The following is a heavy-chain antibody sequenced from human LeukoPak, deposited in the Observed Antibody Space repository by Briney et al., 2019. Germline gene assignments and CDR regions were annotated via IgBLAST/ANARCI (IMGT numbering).Heavy chain of an antibody. CDR3: ASGYYYDSSGYYSLNDY. Sequence: GGSLRLSCAASGFTFSSYSTNWVRQAPGKGLEWVSSISSSSSYIYYADSVKGRFTISRDDAKNSLYLQMNSLRAEDTAVYYCASGYYYDSSGYYSLNDYWGQGTLVTVSS. J-gene: IGHJ4*02. V-gene: IGHV3-21*01. D-gene: IGHD3-22*01. CDR2: ISSSSSYI. CDR1: GFTFSSYS.